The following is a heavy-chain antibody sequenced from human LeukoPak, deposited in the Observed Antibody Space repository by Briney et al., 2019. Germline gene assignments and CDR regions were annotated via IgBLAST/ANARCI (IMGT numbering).Heavy chain of an antibody. V-gene: IGHV1-2*02. CDR3: AKGHYGMDV. CDR1: GYTFTGHY. CDR2: VDPDSGGT. J-gene: IGHJ6*02. Sequence: ASVKVSCKASGYTFTGHYIYWARQAPGQGPEWMGRVDPDSGGTKYAQNFQGRVTMTRDTSISTAYMEVRGLRSDDTAVYFCAKGHYGMDVWGQGTTVTVSS.